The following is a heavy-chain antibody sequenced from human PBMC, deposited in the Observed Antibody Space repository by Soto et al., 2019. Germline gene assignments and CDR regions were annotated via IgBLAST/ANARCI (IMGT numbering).Heavy chain of an antibody. CDR3: ARDRGGDFRYGMDV. D-gene: IGHD2-21*02. CDR2: MNPNSGNT. V-gene: IGHV1-8*01. J-gene: IGHJ6*02. CDR1: GYTFTSYD. Sequence: ASVKVSCKASGYTFTSYDINWVRQATGQGLEWMGWMNPNSGNTGYAQKFQGRVTMTRNTSISTAYMELRSLRSDDTAVYYCARDRGGDFRYGMDVWGQGTSVTVSS.